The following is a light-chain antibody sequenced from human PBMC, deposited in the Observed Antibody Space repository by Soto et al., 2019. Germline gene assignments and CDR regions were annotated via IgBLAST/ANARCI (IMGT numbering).Light chain of an antibody. CDR3: QQYDNLPLT. V-gene: IGKV1-33*01. Sequence: DIQMTQSPSSLSASVGDRVTITCQASQDISNYLNWYQQKPGKAPKLLIYDASNLETGVPSRFSGSGAGTDFTCTIIGLQPADSATYCCQQYDNLPLTFGGGTKGEIK. CDR1: QDISNY. J-gene: IGKJ4*01. CDR2: DAS.